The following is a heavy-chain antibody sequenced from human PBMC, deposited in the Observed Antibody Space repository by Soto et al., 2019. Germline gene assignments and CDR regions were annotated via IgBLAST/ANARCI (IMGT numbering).Heavy chain of an antibody. CDR2: IHSSGST. D-gene: IGHD3-9*01. Sequence: QVQLQESGPGLVKPSGTLSLTCAVSGGSVNTNKWWSWVRQPPGKGLEWIGEIHSSGSTNYNPSLKRRVTIVVDKSTNQLSVKLTSVTAADTDVYFCAGQWLTGYGAFDHWGQGTLVTVSS. CDR3: AGQWLTGYGAFDH. J-gene: IGHJ5*02. CDR1: GGSVNTNKW. V-gene: IGHV4-4*02.